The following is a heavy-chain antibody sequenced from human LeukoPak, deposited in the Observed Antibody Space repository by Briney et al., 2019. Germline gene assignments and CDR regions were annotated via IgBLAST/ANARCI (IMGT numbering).Heavy chain of an antibody. D-gene: IGHD3-3*01. CDR2: ISGSGGST. CDR3: TTENDFWSGEQIDY. CDR1: GFTFSSYA. Sequence: PGGSLRLSCAASGFTFSSYAMSWVRQAPGKGLEWVSAISGSGGSTYYADSVKGRFTISRDNSKNTLYLQMNSLRAEDTAVYYCTTENDFWSGEQIDYWGQGTLVTVSS. V-gene: IGHV3-23*01. J-gene: IGHJ4*02.